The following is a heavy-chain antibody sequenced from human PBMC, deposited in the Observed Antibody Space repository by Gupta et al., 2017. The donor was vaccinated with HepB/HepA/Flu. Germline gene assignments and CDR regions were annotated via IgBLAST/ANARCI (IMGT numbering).Heavy chain of an antibody. CDR2: TYYRSKWFN. Sequence: QVQLQQSGPGLVQPSQTLSLTCAISGASVSSNRAAWNWIRQSPSRGLEWLGRTYYRSKWFNAYAVSVRGRISINPDTFKNQFSLQLDSLTPEDTAVYYCARDVGEGARIRQFYYGMDVWGQGTTVTVSS. D-gene: IGHD3-16*01. CDR3: ARDVGEGARIRQFYYGMDV. J-gene: IGHJ6*02. CDR1: GASVSSNRAA. V-gene: IGHV6-1*01.